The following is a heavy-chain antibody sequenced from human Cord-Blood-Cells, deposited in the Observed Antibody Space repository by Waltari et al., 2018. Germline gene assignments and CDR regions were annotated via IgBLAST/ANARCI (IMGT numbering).Heavy chain of an antibody. CDR2: INHSGST. Sequence: QVQLQQWGAGLLKPSETLSLTCAVYGGSFSGYYWSWIRQPPGKGLEWIGEINHSGSTNYNPSLKSRVTISVDTSKNQFSLKLSSVTAADTAVYYCARGRRIAVAGNVDYWGQGTLVTVSS. V-gene: IGHV4-34*01. CDR3: ARGRRIAVAGNVDY. D-gene: IGHD6-19*01. CDR1: GGSFSGYY. J-gene: IGHJ4*02.